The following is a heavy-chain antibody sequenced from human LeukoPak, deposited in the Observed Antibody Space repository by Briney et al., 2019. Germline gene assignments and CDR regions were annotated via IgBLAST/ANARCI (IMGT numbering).Heavy chain of an antibody. CDR1: GRTIRSGSHH. Sequence: SETLSLTCTVSGRTIRSGSHHWAWMRQPTGKGLEWISSIYYSGSTYYNPSLENRVNIFIDTSKNHFALKLSSLSAADTSVYYCAKRDDSGGNLVDLWGQGTLVTVS. V-gene: IGHV4-39*02. J-gene: IGHJ4*02. CDR3: AKRDDSGGNLVDL. CDR2: IYYSGST. D-gene: IGHD3-22*01.